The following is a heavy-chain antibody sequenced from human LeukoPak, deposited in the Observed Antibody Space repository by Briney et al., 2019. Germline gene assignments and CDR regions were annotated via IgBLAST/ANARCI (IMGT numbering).Heavy chain of an antibody. CDR2: INHSGST. J-gene: IGHJ4*02. CDR1: GGSFSGYY. Sequence: PSETLSLTCAVYGGSFSGYYWSWIRQPPGKGLEWIGEINHSGSTNYNPSLKSRVTISVDTSKNQFSLKLSSMTAADTAVYYCGRGVGSGWGFYWGQGTLVTVSS. CDR3: GRGVGSGWGFY. V-gene: IGHV4-34*01. D-gene: IGHD6-19*01.